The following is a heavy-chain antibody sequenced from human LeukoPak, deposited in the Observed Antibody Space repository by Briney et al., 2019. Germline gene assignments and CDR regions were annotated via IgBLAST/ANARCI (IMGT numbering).Heavy chain of an antibody. J-gene: IGHJ4*02. CDR2: INQDGSKK. V-gene: IGHV3-7*01. D-gene: IGHD2-2*01. CDR3: ARDLLKEFCSGTSCYASPDY. Sequence: PGGSLRLSCAASGFTFSSYWMSWVRQAPGKGLEWVANINQDGSKKYHVDSVKGRFTISRDNAKNSLYLQMNNLRAEDTAVYYCARDLLKEFCSGTSCYASPDYWGQGTLVTVSS. CDR1: GFTFSSYW.